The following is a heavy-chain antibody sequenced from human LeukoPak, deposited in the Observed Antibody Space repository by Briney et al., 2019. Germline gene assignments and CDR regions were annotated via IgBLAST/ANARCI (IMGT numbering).Heavy chain of an antibody. V-gene: IGHV3-23*01. D-gene: IGHD1-1*01. CDR2: ISPSASNT. CDR3: AKRERATGPYYFDY. Sequence: PGGSLRLSCAASGFTFRTYTMSWVRQAPGKGLEWVSSISPSASNTYYADSVKGRFTISRDNSKDTLYLQMNSLRAEDTAVYHCAKRERATGPYYFDYWGQGALVTVSS. J-gene: IGHJ4*02. CDR1: GFTFRTYT.